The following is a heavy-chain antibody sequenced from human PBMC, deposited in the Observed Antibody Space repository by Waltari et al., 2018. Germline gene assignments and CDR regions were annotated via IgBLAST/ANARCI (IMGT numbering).Heavy chain of an antibody. CDR3: ATSGWYCFDY. CDR2: IKQDGSEK. V-gene: IGHV3-7*01. Sequence: EVQLVESGGGLVQPGRSLSLPCSASGFTLSSFWMNWVRQTPGKGLEWVAGIKQDGSEKYYADSVKGRFTISRDNAKNSLYLQMNSLRAEDTAVYYCATSGWYCFDYWGQGTLVTVSS. J-gene: IGHJ4*02. CDR1: GFTLSSFW. D-gene: IGHD6-19*01.